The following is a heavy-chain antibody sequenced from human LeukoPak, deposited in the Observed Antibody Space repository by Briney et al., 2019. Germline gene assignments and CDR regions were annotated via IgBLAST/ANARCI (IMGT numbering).Heavy chain of an antibody. Sequence: GGSLRLSCSASGFTFSSYAMHWVRQAPGKGLEYVSAISSNGGSTYYADSVKGRFTISRDNSKNTLYLQMSSLRAEDTAVYYYVKGRMVRGVTYYYYGMDVWGKGTTVTVSS. CDR1: GFTFSSYA. D-gene: IGHD3-10*01. CDR3: VKGRMVRGVTYYYYGMDV. V-gene: IGHV3-64D*06. J-gene: IGHJ6*04. CDR2: ISSNGGST.